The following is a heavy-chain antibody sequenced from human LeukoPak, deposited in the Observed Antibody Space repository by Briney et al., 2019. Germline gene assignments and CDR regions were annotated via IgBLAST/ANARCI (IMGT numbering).Heavy chain of an antibody. Sequence: GGSLRLSCAASGFTFSSYWMTWVRQAPGKGLEWVANIKQDGSEKYYVDSVKGRFTISRDNAKNSLYLQMNSLRAEDTAVYYCARDRPHSDLYSSGYYPDYWGQGTLVTVSS. CDR2: IKQDGSEK. CDR1: GFTFSSYW. CDR3: ARDRPHSDLYSSGYYPDY. V-gene: IGHV3-7*01. J-gene: IGHJ4*02. D-gene: IGHD3-22*01.